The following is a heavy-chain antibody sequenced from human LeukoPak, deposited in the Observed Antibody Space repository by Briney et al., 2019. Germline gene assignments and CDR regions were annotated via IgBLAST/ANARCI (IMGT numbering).Heavy chain of an antibody. CDR1: GFTFSSYA. CDR3: AKDSTIFGGFDY. CDR2: ISGSGGST. J-gene: IGHJ4*02. Sequence: GGSLRLPCAASGFTFSSYAMSWVRQAPGKGLEWVSAISGSGGSTYYVDSVKGRFTISRDNSKNTLYLQMNSLRAEDTAVYYCAKDSTIFGGFDYWGQGTLVTVSS. V-gene: IGHV3-23*01. D-gene: IGHD3-3*01.